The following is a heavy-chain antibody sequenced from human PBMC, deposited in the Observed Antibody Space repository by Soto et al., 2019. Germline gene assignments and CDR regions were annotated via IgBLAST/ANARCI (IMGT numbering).Heavy chain of an antibody. Sequence: GGSLRLSCAASGFTFSSYDMHWVRQATGKGLEWVSAIGTAGDTYYPGSVKGRFTISRENAKNSLYLQMNSLRAEDTAVYYCARYSDTAMVTGLDYWGQGTLVTVSS. CDR3: ARYSDTAMVTGLDY. D-gene: IGHD5-18*01. CDR2: IGTAGDT. J-gene: IGHJ4*02. V-gene: IGHV3-13*01. CDR1: GFTFSSYD.